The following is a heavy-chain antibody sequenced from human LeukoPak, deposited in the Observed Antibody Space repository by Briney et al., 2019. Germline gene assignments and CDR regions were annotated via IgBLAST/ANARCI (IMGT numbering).Heavy chain of an antibody. CDR2: IIPIFGTA. CDR3: ASGYSSGSSSDY. CDR1: GYTFTSYA. J-gene: IGHJ4*02. Sequence: ASVKVSCKASGYTFTSYAMHWVRQAPGQRLEWMGGIIPIFGTANYAQKFQGRVTITADESTSTAYMELSSLRSEDTAVYYCASGYSSGSSSDYWGQGTLVTVSS. D-gene: IGHD6-19*01. V-gene: IGHV1-69*13.